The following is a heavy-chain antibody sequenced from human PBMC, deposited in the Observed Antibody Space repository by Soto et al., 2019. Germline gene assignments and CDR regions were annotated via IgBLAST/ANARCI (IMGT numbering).Heavy chain of an antibody. CDR1: GGTFSSYA. CDR3: ARSRANYYDSSGYYYSTFDY. Sequence: QVQLVQSGAEVKKPGSSVKVSCKASGGTFSSYAISWVRQAPGQGLEWMGGIIPIFGTANYAQKFQGRVTITADESTSTAYMEVSSLRSEDTAVYHCARSRANYYDSSGYYYSTFDYWGQGTLVTVSS. D-gene: IGHD3-22*01. CDR2: IIPIFGTA. V-gene: IGHV1-69*12. J-gene: IGHJ4*02.